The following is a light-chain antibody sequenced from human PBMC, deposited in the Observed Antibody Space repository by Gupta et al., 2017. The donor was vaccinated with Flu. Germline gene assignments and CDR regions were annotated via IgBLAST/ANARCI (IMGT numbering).Light chain of an antibody. CDR3: QQKDSTLWT. CDR1: QNIGNY. V-gene: IGKV1-39*01. CDR2: AAS. J-gene: IGKJ1*01. Sequence: DIHMTQSPSSLSASLGETVTITCRASQNIGNYLNWYQQKPGQAPNLLIYAASSLHTGVPSRFSGSGSGTDFTLTISRLQPEDFGTYYCQQKDSTLWTFGQGTKVDFK.